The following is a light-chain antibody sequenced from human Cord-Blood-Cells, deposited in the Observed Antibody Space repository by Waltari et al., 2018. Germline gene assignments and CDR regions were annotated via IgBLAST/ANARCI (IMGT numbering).Light chain of an antibody. CDR3: QQYGSSHRS. CDR1: QSVSSSY. CDR2: GAS. V-gene: IGKV3-20*01. Sequence: ETVLTQSPGTLSLSPGERATLSCRASQSVSSSYLAWYQQKPGQAPRLLIYGASSRATGIPDRFSGSGSGTDFTLTINRLEPEDFAVYYCQQYGSSHRSFGQGTKLEIK. J-gene: IGKJ2*03.